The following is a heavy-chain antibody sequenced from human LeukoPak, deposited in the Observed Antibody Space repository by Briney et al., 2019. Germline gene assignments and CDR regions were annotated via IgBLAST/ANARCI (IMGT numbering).Heavy chain of an antibody. J-gene: IGHJ5*02. D-gene: IGHD2-15*01. CDR2: INPNSGGT. Sequence: EASVKVSCKASGYTFTGYYMHWVRQAPGQGLEWMGWINPNSGGTNYAQKFQGRVTMTRDTSISTAYMELSRLRSDDTAVYYCARAGGDIVVVVAANNWFDPWGQGTLVTVSS. V-gene: IGHV1-2*02. CDR3: ARAGGDIVVVVAANNWFDP. CDR1: GYTFTGYY.